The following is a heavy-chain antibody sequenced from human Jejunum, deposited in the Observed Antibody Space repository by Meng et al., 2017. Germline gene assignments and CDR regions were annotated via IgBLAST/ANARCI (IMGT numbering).Heavy chain of an antibody. CDR3: ARDSTNTLGSQTYYFDY. CDR2: IYRSGST. Sequence: GSVPRRVNTSGALALTCAVARPSISSSTWWSWVRQPPGKGLEWIGEIYRSGSTYYNPSLKSRVTISVDKSNNQFSLKLSSVTAADTAVYYCARDSTNTLGSQTYYFDYWGQGTLVTVSS. J-gene: IGHJ4*02. D-gene: IGHD2-2*02. V-gene: IGHV4-4*02. CDR1: RPSISSSTW.